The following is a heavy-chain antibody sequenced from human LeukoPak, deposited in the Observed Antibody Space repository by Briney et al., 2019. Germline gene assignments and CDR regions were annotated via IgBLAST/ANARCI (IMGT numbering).Heavy chain of an antibody. V-gene: IGHV4-59*01. J-gene: IGHJ5*02. CDR2: IYYSGST. D-gene: IGHD1-26*01. Sequence: PSETLSLTCTVSGGSMRSYYWNWIRQPPGKGLEWSGYIYYSGSTNYDPSLRSRVTMSVDTSKNQFSLRLTSVSAADTAVYYCARSLGLSYFDPWGQGTLVTVSS. CDR1: GGSMRSYY. CDR3: ARSLGLSYFDP.